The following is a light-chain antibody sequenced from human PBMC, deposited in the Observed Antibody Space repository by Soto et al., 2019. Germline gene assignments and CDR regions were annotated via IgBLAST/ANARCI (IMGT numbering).Light chain of an antibody. Sequence: EIVLTQSPGTLSLSPGERATLSCRASQSVSSNYITWYQQKPGQAPRRLIFGASSRATGIPGRFSGSGSGTDFTLTISGLEPEDFAVYYCQQYGSSPSTFGQGTKVDIK. J-gene: IGKJ1*01. CDR3: QQYGSSPST. CDR2: GAS. CDR1: QSVSSNY. V-gene: IGKV3-20*01.